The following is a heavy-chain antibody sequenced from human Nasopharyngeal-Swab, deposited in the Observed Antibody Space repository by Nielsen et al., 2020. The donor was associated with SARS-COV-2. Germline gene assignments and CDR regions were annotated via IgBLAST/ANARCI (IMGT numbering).Heavy chain of an antibody. J-gene: IGHJ4*02. CDR3: ARGGIAAAGDYFDY. CDR2: IYYSGST. V-gene: IGHV4-39*07. Sequence: SETLSLTCSVSGASIRSSSYYWVWIRQPPGKGLEWIGSIYYSGSTYYNPSLKSRVTISVDTSKNQFSLKLSSVTAADTAVYYCARGGIAAAGDYFDYWGQGTLVTVSS. CDR1: GASIRSSSYY. D-gene: IGHD6-13*01.